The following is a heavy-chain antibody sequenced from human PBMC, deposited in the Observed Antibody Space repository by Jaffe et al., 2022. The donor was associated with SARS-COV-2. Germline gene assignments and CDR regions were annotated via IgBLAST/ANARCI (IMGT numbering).Heavy chain of an antibody. Sequence: QVQLVQSGAEVKKPGASVKVSCKASGYTFTGYYMHWVRQAPGQGLEWMGWINPNSGGTNYAQKFQGRVTMTRDTSISTAYMELSRLRSDDTAVYYCARDAPITMIVVELDYWGQGTLVTVSS. CDR3: ARDAPITMIVVELDY. D-gene: IGHD3-22*01. J-gene: IGHJ4*02. CDR1: GYTFTGYY. CDR2: INPNSGGT. V-gene: IGHV1-2*02.